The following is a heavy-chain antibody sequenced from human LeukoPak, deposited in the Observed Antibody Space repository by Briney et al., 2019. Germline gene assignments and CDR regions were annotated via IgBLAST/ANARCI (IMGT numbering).Heavy chain of an antibody. CDR1: GYSISSCYY. CDR2: IYHSGST. V-gene: IGHV4-38-2*01. J-gene: IGHJ4*02. Sequence: SETLSLTCAVSGYSISSCYYWGWIRQPPGKGLEWIGSIYHSGSTYYNPSLKSRVTISVDTSKNQFSLKLSSVTAADTAVYYCARGLRPYYYDSSGYYYVGNYFDYWGQGTLVTVSS. D-gene: IGHD3-22*01. CDR3: ARGLRPYYYDSSGYYYVGNYFDY.